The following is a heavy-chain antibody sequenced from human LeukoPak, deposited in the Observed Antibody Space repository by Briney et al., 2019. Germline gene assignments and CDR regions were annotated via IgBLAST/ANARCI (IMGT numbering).Heavy chain of an antibody. J-gene: IGHJ6*03. CDR2: IRSKAYGGTT. Sequence: GGSLRLSCTASGFTFGDYAMSWVRQAPGKGLEWVGFIRSKAYGGTTEYAASVKGRFTISRDDSKSIAYLQMNSLKTEDTAVYYCTRDGAAAGTFYYYYMDVWGKGTTVTVSS. CDR3: TRDGAAAGTFYYYYMDV. D-gene: IGHD6-13*01. V-gene: IGHV3-49*04. CDR1: GFTFGDYA.